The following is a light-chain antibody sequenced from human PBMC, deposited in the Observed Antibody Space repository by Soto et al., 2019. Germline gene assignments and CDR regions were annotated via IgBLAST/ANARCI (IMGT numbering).Light chain of an antibody. V-gene: IGKV3D-15*01. CDR1: QSVSSSY. J-gene: IGKJ5*01. CDR2: GAS. Sequence: TQSPGPQALSPGERATLSCTASQSVSSSYLAWYQQKPGLAPRLLVYGASSRATGIPDRFSGSGSGTEFTLTISSLQSEDFAVYYCQQYNKGPPITVGQGTRLEIK. CDR3: QQYNKGPPIT.